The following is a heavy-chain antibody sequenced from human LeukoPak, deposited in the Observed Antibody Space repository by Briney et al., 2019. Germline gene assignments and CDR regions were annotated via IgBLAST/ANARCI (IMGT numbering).Heavy chain of an antibody. V-gene: IGHV1-2*02. Sequence: GASVKVSCKASGYTFTGYYMHWVRQAPGRGLEWMGWINPNSGGTNYAQKFQGRVTMTRDTSISTAYMELSRLRSDDTAVYYCARGLMAFPIRDYGMDVWGQGTTVTVSS. D-gene: IGHD2-8*01. CDR1: GYTFTGYY. CDR3: ARGLMAFPIRDYGMDV. CDR2: INPNSGGT. J-gene: IGHJ6*02.